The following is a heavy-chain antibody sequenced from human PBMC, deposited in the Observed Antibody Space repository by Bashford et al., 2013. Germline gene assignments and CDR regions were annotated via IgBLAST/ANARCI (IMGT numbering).Heavy chain of an antibody. CDR2: ISAYNGNT. Sequence: WVRQAPGQGLEWMGWISAYNGNTNYAQKLQGRVTMTTDTSTSTAYMELRSLRSDDTAVYYCALCSGGSCYSNWFDPWGQGTLVTVSS. V-gene: IGHV1-18*01. CDR3: ALCSGGSCYSNWFDP. D-gene: IGHD2-15*01. J-gene: IGHJ5*02.